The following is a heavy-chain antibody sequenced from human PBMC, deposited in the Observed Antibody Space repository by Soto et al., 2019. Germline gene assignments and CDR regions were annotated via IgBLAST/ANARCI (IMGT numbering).Heavy chain of an antibody. Sequence: SVKVSCKTSGGTFNNYAISWVRQAPGQGLEWMGGLIPNFDTPNYAQRFQDRLTIIADESTSTVSMELRSLRSDDTAVYYCAVAMVREILIFESSGMHVWGQGTTVTV. D-gene: IGHD3-10*01. CDR1: GGTFNNYA. CDR3: AVAMVREILIFESSGMHV. J-gene: IGHJ6*02. V-gene: IGHV1-69*13. CDR2: LIPNFDTP.